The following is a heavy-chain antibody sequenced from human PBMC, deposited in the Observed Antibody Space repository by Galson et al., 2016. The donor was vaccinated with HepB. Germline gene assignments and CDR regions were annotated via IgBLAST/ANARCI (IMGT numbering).Heavy chain of an antibody. J-gene: IGHJ4*02. V-gene: IGHV3-23*01. CDR1: GFTFSSYS. CDR2: ITGSGGTT. CDR3: GKHGGFDY. Sequence: SLRLSCAASGFTFSSYSMNWVRQAPGKGLEWVSGITGSGGTTHYADSVKGRFTISRDNSNNTLYLYMNSLRAGDTAVYYCGKHGGFDYWGQGALVTVSS. D-gene: IGHD3-16*01.